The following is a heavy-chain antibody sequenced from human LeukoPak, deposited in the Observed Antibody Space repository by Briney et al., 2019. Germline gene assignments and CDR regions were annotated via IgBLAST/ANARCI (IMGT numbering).Heavy chain of an antibody. CDR1: GFTFSDYY. CDR2: ISSSGSTI. Sequence: GGSLRRSCAASGFTFSDYYMSWIRQAPGKGLEWVSYISSSGSTIYYADSVKGRFTISRDNAKNSLYLQMNSLRADDTAVYYCARASSRTVLRFFEWLLDYWGQGTLVTVSS. J-gene: IGHJ4*02. V-gene: IGHV3-11*04. CDR3: ARASSRTVLRFFEWLLDY. D-gene: IGHD3-3*01.